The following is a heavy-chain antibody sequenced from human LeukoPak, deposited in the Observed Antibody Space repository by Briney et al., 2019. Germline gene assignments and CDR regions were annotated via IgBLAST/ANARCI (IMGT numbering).Heavy chain of an antibody. J-gene: IGHJ4*02. D-gene: IGHD6-25*01. CDR1: GFTFSSYG. V-gene: IGHV3-33*01. CDR2: IWYDGSNK. Sequence: GGSPRLSCAASGFTFSSYGMHWVRQAPGKGLEWVAVIWYDGSNKYYADSVKGRFTISRDNSKNTLYLQMNSLRAEDTAVYYCARGAGYSSAGTAFDYWGQGTLVTVSS. CDR3: ARGAGYSSAGTAFDY.